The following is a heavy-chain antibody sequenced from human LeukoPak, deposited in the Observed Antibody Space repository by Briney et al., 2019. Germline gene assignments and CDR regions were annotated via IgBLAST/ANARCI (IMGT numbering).Heavy chain of an antibody. Sequence: GGSLRLSCAASGFTFSSYWMHWVRQAPGKGLVWVSRINGDESSSGYADSVKGRFTISRDNAKNTLYLQMNSLRAEDTAVYYCAREGSSYSMDVWGQGTTVTVSS. CDR3: AREGSSYSMDV. J-gene: IGHJ6*02. CDR1: GFTFSSYW. V-gene: IGHV3-74*01. CDR2: INGDESSS.